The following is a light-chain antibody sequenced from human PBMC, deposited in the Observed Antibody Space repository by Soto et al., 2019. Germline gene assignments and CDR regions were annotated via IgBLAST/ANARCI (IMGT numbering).Light chain of an antibody. Sequence: QSALTQPASVSGSPGQSITISCTGTSSDVGGYNYVSWYQQHPGTAPKLMIYEVSNRPSGVSYRFSGSKSGNTASLTISGRQAEDEADYYCSSYTTSSTPVVFGGGTKVTVL. J-gene: IGLJ2*01. CDR1: SSDVGGYNY. V-gene: IGLV2-14*01. CDR2: EVS. CDR3: SSYTTSSTPVV.